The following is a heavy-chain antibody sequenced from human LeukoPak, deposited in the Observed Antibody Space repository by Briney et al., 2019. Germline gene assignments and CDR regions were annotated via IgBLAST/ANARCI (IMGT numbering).Heavy chain of an antibody. CDR1: GFTFSSYA. V-gene: IGHV3-23*01. D-gene: IGHD1-26*01. Sequence: GGSLRLSCAASGFTFSSYAMSWVRQAPGKGLEWVSAISGSGGSTYYADSVKGRFTVSRDNSKNTLYLQMNSLRAEDTAVYHCAKDHSSLRGAYWGQGTLVTVSS. CDR2: ISGSGGST. J-gene: IGHJ4*02. CDR3: AKDHSSLRGAY.